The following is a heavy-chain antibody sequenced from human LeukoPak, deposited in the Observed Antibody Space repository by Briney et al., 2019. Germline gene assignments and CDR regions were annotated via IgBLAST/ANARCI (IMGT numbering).Heavy chain of an antibody. V-gene: IGHV3-20*04. Sequence: PGGSLRLSCAASGFTFDDYGMSWVRQAPGKGLEWVSDINWNGGSTGYADSVKGRFTISRDNAKNSLYPQMNSLRAEDTAVYYCARRAGAYSHPYDYWGQGTLVTVSS. CDR3: ARRAGAYSHPYDY. J-gene: IGHJ4*02. CDR2: INWNGGST. CDR1: GFTFDDYG. D-gene: IGHD4/OR15-4a*01.